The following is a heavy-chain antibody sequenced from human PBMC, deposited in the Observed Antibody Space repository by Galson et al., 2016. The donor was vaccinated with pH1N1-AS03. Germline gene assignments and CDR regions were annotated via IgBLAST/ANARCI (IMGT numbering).Heavy chain of an antibody. V-gene: IGHV4-38-2*01. Sequence: SETLSLTCAVSGYPISSGFHWAWVRQPPSKGLEWIGTISHSGNTYYNPSLKSRVTMSVDTSKNQFSLKLSSVTAADAAVYYCARFSGSYQFDYWGQGTLVTVSS. CDR3: ARFSGSYQFDY. CDR2: ISHSGNT. D-gene: IGHD1-26*01. CDR1: GYPISSGFH. J-gene: IGHJ4*02.